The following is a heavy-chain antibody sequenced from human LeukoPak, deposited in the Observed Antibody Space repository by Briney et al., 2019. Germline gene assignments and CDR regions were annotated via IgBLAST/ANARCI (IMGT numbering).Heavy chain of an antibody. Sequence: SETLSLTCTVSGGSISSYYWSWIRQPAGKGLEWIGRIYTSGSTNYNPSLKSRVTMSVDTSKNQFSLKLSSVTAADTAVYYCTRDRSGYGDAFDIWGQATMVTVSS. CDR2: IYTSGST. V-gene: IGHV4-4*07. CDR1: GGSISSYY. CDR3: TRDRSGYGDAFDI. D-gene: IGHD5-12*01. J-gene: IGHJ3*02.